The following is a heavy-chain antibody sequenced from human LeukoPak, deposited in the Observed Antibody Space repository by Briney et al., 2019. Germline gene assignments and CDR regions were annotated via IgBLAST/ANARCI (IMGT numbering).Heavy chain of an antibody. D-gene: IGHD2-2*01. CDR1: GFTSSSYG. Sequence: GGSLRLSCAASGFTSSSYGMHWVRQAPGKGLEWVAFIRYDGSNKYYADSVKGRFTISRDNSKNTLYLQMNSLRAEDTAVYYCAKGTVSGKDIVVVPAASLGYYMDVWGKGTTVTVSS. CDR3: AKGTVSGKDIVVVPAASLGYYMDV. V-gene: IGHV3-30*02. J-gene: IGHJ6*03. CDR2: IRYDGSNK.